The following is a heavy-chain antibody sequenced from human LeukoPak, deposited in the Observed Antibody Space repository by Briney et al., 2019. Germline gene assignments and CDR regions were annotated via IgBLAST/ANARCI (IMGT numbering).Heavy chain of an antibody. D-gene: IGHD5-18*01. V-gene: IGHV4-38-2*02. CDR2: IYHSGST. CDR1: GYSISSGYY. J-gene: IGHJ3*02. Sequence: PSETLSLTCTVSGYSISSGYYWGWIRQPPGKGLEWIGSIYHSGSTYYNPSLKSRVTISVDTSKNQFSLKLSSVTAADAAVYYCAGSGYKYGADALDIWGQGTMVTVSS. CDR3: AGSGYKYGADALDI.